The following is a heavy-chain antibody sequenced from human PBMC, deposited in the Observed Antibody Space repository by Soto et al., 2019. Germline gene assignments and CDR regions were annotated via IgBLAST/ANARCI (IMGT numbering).Heavy chain of an antibody. J-gene: IGHJ4*02. CDR3: ARGMGGNYFAY. CDR1: GGTFSSYA. D-gene: IGHD3-16*01. CDR2: IIPIFGTA. V-gene: IGHV1-69*01. Sequence: QVQLVQSGAEVKKPGSSVKVSCKASGGTFSSYAISWVRQAPGQGLEWMGGIIPIFGTANYAQKFQGRVTITADESTSKAKRGLRSLRSEARAVYSGARGMGGNYFAYWGQGTLVTASS.